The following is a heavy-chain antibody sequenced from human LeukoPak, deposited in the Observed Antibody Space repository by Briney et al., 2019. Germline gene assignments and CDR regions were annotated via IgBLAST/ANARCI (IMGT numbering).Heavy chain of an antibody. D-gene: IGHD6-13*01. CDR1: AFSDKSNY. V-gene: IGHV3-53*05. J-gene: IGHJ4*02. CDR3: AKDSSPEYSSSWTDY. Sequence: PGGSLRLSCVASAFSDKSNYMSWVRQAPGKGLEWVSVSYSGGSTYYEDSVKGRFTVSSDVSKNTLYLQMNSLRAEDTAVYYCAKDSSPEYSSSWTDYWGQGTLVTVSS. CDR2: SYSGGST.